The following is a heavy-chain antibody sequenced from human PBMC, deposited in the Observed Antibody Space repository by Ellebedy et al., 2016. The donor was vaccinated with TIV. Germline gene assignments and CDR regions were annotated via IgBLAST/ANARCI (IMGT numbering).Heavy chain of an antibody. CDR1: GGSISSSSYY. V-gene: IGHV4-39*01. CDR2: IYYSGST. J-gene: IGHJ4*02. Sequence: SETLSLTXTVSGGSISSSSYYWGWIRQPPGKGLEWIGSIYYSGSTYYNPSLKSRVTISVDTSKNQFSLKLSSVTAADTAVYYCARQRSAAFVYYWGQGTLVTVSS. CDR3: ARQRSAAFVYY. D-gene: IGHD6-13*01.